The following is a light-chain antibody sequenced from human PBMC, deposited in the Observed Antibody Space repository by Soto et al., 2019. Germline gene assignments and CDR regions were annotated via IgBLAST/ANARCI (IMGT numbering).Light chain of an antibody. V-gene: IGLV2-11*01. Sequence: QSVLTQPRSVSGSPGQSVTISCTGTSSDVGAYNYVSWYQQHPGKAPKLMIHDVTKRPSGVPDRFSGSKSGNTASLTISGRQAEDEADYYCCSYAGRYTSVLVTGTKLTVL. CDR2: DVT. CDR1: SSDVGAYNY. CDR3: CSYAGRYTSV. J-gene: IGLJ1*01.